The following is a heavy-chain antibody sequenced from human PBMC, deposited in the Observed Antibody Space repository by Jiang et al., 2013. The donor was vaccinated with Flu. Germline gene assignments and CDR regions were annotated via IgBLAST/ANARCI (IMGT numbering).Heavy chain of an antibody. CDR3: ARDRLKYTGYVTDAFDI. J-gene: IGHJ3*02. D-gene: IGHD5-12*01. V-gene: IGHV3-11*01. CDR2: VSSDGGII. Sequence: QLVESGGGLVKPGGSLRLSCTASGFTFDSYFMNWIRQTPGKGLEWLSSVSSDGGIIYYADSVKGRFTISRDNTEKTLFLQMNSLRADDTAVYYCARDRLKYTGYVTDAFDIWGQGTLVTVSS. CDR1: GFTFDSYF.